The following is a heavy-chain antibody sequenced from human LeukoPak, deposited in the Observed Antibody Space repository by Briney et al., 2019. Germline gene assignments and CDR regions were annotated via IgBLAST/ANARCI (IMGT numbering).Heavy chain of an antibody. CDR1: GFTFSKYW. J-gene: IGHJ6*03. CDR3: ARDGVVDFWSSYGTYKYYYYMDV. CDR2: IKQDGREK. V-gene: IGHV3-7*01. D-gene: IGHD3-3*01. Sequence: GGSLRLSGAASGFTFSKYWMTGVRQAPGKGREWGANIKQDGREKDYVGPAKGRFTLSRDNAKNSLYLQMSSLRFQDTAVYYRARDGVVDFWSSYGTYKYYYYMDVWGKGTTVTVSS.